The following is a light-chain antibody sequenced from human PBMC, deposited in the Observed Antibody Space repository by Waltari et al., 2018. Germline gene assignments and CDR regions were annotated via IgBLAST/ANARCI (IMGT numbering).Light chain of an antibody. J-gene: IGKJ3*01. V-gene: IGKV3-11*01. CDR1: QSVNKR. CDR2: DAS. Sequence: EIVLTQSPATLSLSPGERATLSCRASQSVNKRLAWYQQKPGQAPRLLIYDASKRATGIPARFSGSGSGTDFTLTISSLEPEDFAVYYCQYRGHWPPGATFGPGTKVEIK. CDR3: QYRGHWPPGAT.